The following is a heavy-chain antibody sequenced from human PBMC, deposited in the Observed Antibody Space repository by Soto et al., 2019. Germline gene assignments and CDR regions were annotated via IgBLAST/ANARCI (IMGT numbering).Heavy chain of an antibody. CDR2: IIPIFGTA. CDR3: ARDTTVAPGYYGMDV. Sequence: SVKVSCKASGGTFSSYAISWVRQAPGQGLEWMGGIIPIFGTANYAQKFQGRVTITAAESTSTAYMELSSLRSEDTAVYYCARDTTVAPGYYGMDVWGQGTTVTVSS. CDR1: GGTFSSYA. V-gene: IGHV1-69*13. J-gene: IGHJ6*02. D-gene: IGHD4-17*01.